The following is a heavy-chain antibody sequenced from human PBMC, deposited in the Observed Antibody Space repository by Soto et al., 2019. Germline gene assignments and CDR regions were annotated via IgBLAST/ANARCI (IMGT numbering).Heavy chain of an antibody. Sequence: QVQLQESGPGLVKPSQTLSLTCTVSGGSISSGGYYWSWIRQHPGKGLEWIGYIDYSGSTYYNPSLKSRVTISVDTSKNQFSLKLSSVTAADTAVYYCASASSSWSFIDYWGQGTLVTVSS. J-gene: IGHJ4*02. D-gene: IGHD6-13*01. CDR3: ASASSSWSFIDY. CDR1: GGSISSGGYY. V-gene: IGHV4-31*03. CDR2: IDYSGST.